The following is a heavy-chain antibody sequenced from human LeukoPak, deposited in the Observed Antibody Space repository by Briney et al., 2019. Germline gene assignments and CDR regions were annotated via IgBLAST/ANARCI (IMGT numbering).Heavy chain of an antibody. CDR3: ARTAPYYDFWSGYYLYYFDY. J-gene: IGHJ4*02. CDR2: INHSGST. Sequence: SETLSLTCAVDGGTFSGYYWSWIRQPPGKGLEWIGEINHSGSTNYNPSLKSRVTISVDTSKNQFSLKLSSVTAADTAVYYCARTAPYYDFWSGYYLYYFDYWGQGTLVTVSS. V-gene: IGHV4-34*01. D-gene: IGHD3-3*01. CDR1: GGTFSGYY.